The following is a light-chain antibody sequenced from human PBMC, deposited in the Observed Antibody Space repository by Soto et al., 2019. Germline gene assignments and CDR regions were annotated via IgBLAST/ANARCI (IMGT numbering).Light chain of an antibody. J-gene: IGKJ1*01. CDR3: QHYNSYSEA. Sequence: DIQMTQSPSTLSGSVGDRVTITCRASQTLSLWLAWYQQKPGKAPKLLIYKASTLQSGVPARFSGSGSGTEFTLTISSLQPDDFAPYYCQHYNSYSEAFGQGTKVELK. CDR2: KAS. CDR1: QTLSLW. V-gene: IGKV1-5*03.